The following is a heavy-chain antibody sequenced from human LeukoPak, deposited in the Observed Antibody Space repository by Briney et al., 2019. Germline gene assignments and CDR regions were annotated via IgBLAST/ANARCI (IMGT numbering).Heavy chain of an antibody. CDR1: GGSISSYY. V-gene: IGHV4-4*07. D-gene: IGHD3-3*01. CDR2: IYTSGST. Sequence: PSETLSLTCTVSGGSISSYYWSWIRQPAGKGLEWIGRIYTSGSTNYNPSLKSRVTMSVDTSMNQSSLKLSSVTAADTAVYYCARAYYDFWSEYNWFDPWGQGTLVTVSS. CDR3: ARAYYDFWSEYNWFDP. J-gene: IGHJ5*02.